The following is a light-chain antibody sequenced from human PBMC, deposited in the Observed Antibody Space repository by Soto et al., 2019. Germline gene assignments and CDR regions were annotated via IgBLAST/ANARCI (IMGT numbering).Light chain of an antibody. CDR2: EDT. CDR1: NSDVGTYNL. J-gene: IGLJ1*01. CDR3: CSYAGSSTLV. V-gene: IGLV2-23*02. Sequence: QSALTQPASVSGSPGQSITVSCTGTNSDVGTYNLVSWYHQEPGKAPKLMIFEDTKRPSGVSNRFSGSKSGNTATLTISELQAEDEADYYCCSYAGSSTLVFGTGTKVTVL.